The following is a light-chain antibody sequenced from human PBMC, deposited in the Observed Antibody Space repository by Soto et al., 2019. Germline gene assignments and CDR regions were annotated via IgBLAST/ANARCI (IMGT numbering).Light chain of an antibody. V-gene: IGKV1-9*01. CDR3: QQLNSYPLS. J-gene: IGKJ4*01. CDR1: QDISSY. Sequence: DIHLTQSPSFLSASVGDRVTITCRASQDISSYLAWYQQKPGRAPELLIHGAHSLHSGVPSRFSGSGSGTEFSLTISSLQPEDFATYYCQQLNSYPLSFXGGTKVDIK. CDR2: GAH.